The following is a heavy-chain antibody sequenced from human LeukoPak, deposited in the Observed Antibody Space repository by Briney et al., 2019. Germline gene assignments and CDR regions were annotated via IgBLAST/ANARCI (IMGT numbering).Heavy chain of an antibody. V-gene: IGHV4-30-4*01. Sequence: SETLSLTCTVSGGSISSSSYYWGWIRQPPGKGLEWIGYIYYSGSTYYNPSLKSRVTISVDTSKNQFSLKLSSVTAADTAVYYCARVTIRDAFDIWGQGTMVTVSS. D-gene: IGHD3-3*01. CDR2: IYYSGST. CDR1: GGSISSSSYY. J-gene: IGHJ3*02. CDR3: ARVTIRDAFDI.